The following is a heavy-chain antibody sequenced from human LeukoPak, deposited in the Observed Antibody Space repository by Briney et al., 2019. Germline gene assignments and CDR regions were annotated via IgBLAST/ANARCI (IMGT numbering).Heavy chain of an antibody. D-gene: IGHD4-17*01. CDR1: GFTFSSYA. Sequence: GGSLRLSCAASGFTFSSYAMIWVRQAPGKGLEWVSAITGSGGGTQYSDSVKGRFTISRDNSKNTLYLQMTSLRAEDTAVYYCAKDPNGDYIGAFDFWGQGILVTVSS. CDR3: AKDPNGDYIGAFDF. CDR2: ITGSGGGT. J-gene: IGHJ3*01. V-gene: IGHV3-23*01.